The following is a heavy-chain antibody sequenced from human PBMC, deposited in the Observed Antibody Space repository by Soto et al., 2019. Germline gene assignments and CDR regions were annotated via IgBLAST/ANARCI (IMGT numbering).Heavy chain of an antibody. Sequence: QVQLVQSGAEVKKPGSSVKVSSKASGGTFSSYAISWVRQAPGHGLESMGEIIPIFGTANYAQKFQGRLTITADESTSTAYMELSSLRPEDTAVYYCARDRGPSSGYYPYWFDPWGQGTLVTVSS. CDR3: ARDRGPSSGYYPYWFDP. J-gene: IGHJ5*02. D-gene: IGHD3-22*01. CDR1: GGTFSSYA. CDR2: IIPIFGTA. V-gene: IGHV1-69*12.